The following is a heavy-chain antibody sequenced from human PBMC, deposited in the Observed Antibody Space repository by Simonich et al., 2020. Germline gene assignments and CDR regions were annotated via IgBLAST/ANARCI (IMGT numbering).Heavy chain of an antibody. CDR2: ISSSSSYI. V-gene: IGHV3-21*01. J-gene: IGHJ4*02. CDR1: GFTFSSYS. D-gene: IGHD3-10*01. CDR3: ATDTSYYGSGSYYFDY. Sequence: GGGLVKPGGSLRLSCAASGFTFSSYSMNWVRQAPGKGLEGVSSISSSSSYISYADSVKGRFTISRDNAKNSLYLQMNSLRAEDTAVYYCATDTSYYGSGSYYFDYWGQGTLVTVSS.